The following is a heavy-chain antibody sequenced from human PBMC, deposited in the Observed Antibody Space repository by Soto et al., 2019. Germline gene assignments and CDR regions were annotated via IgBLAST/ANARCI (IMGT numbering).Heavy chain of an antibody. D-gene: IGHD5-12*01. CDR1: GFTFSNAW. J-gene: IGHJ4*02. CDR2: IKSKTDGGTT. Sequence: PGGSLRLSCAASGFTFSNAWMSWVRQAPGKGLEWVGRIKSKTDGGTTDYAAPVKGRFTISRDDSKNTLYLQMNSLKTEDTAVYYCTTDKKRAVRYSGYKPGKIDYWGQGTLVTVSS. CDR3: TTDKKRAVRYSGYKPGKIDY. V-gene: IGHV3-15*01.